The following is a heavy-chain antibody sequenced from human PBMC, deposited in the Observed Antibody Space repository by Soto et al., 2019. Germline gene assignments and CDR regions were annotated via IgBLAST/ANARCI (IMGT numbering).Heavy chain of an antibody. CDR1: GDTFNFYT. CDR3: ATSYGSGYRAFDS. D-gene: IGHD3-10*01. V-gene: IGHV1-69*02. J-gene: IGHJ4*02. CDR2: INPILSMT. Sequence: QVQLVQSGAHVQRPGSSVRVSCKASGDTFNFYTINWVRQAPGQGLQWMGSINPILSMTNYAPRFQGRVTMTADKSTSTAYMELSSLRSEDTAMYYCATSYGSGYRAFDSWGQGARVTVSS.